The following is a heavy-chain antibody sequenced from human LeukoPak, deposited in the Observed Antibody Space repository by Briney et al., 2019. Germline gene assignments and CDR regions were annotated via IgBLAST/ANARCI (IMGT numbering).Heavy chain of an antibody. CDR2: ISYDGSNK. Sequence: GGSLRLSCAASGFTLSIYGMHWVRQAPGKGLEWVAVISYDGSNKYYAASVKGRFTISRDNSKNTLYLQMNSRRLEDTAVYYCAKDPSGDSFGSYGLDVWGQGTTVTVSS. D-gene: IGHD5-18*01. V-gene: IGHV3-30*18. CDR3: AKDPSGDSFGSYGLDV. CDR1: GFTLSIYG. J-gene: IGHJ6*02.